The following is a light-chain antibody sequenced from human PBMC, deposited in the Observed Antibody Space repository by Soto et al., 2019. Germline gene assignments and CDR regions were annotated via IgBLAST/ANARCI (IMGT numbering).Light chain of an antibody. CDR3: MQGSRWPLT. V-gene: IGKV2-30*01. CDR1: QSVANSDRNTY. CDR2: KIS. Sequence: DVVMTQSPLSLSVTLGQPASISCRSSQSVANSDRNTYLNWFHPRPGQSPRRLIYKISNREPGVPVRFSGSGSSSDFTLKISSVEAEDVGVYYCMQGSRWPLTFGGGTKVEIK. J-gene: IGKJ4*02.